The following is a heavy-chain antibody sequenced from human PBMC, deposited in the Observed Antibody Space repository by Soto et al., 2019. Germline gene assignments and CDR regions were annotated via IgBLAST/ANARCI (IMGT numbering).Heavy chain of an antibody. CDR1: GFTFSRFA. CDR2: ISGSGCST. Sequence: GGSLRLSCAASGFTFSRFAMSWVRQAPGKWLDWVSAISGSGCSTYSAYSVKGRFTISRDNPNNTLYLQMSSLRAEDTAVYYCARGFSAVRGSPPKFWAHASLVNVST. J-gene: IGHJ4*01. V-gene: IGHV3-23*01. CDR3: ARGFSAVRGSPPKF. D-gene: IGHD3-10*01.